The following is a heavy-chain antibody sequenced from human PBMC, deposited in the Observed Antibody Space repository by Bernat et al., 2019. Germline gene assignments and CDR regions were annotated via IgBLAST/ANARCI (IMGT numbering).Heavy chain of an antibody. D-gene: IGHD3-10*01. J-gene: IGHJ5*02. CDR3: ARGGATDNMVRGVINGNWFDP. Sequence: EVQLVESGGGLVQPGGSLRLSCAASGFTFSSYDMHWVRQATGKGLEWVSAIGTAGDTYYPGSVKGRFTISRENAKNSLYLQMNSLRAGDTAVYYCARGGATDNMVRGVINGNWFDPWGQGTLVTVSS. V-gene: IGHV3-13*04. CDR1: GFTFSSYD. CDR2: IGTAGDT.